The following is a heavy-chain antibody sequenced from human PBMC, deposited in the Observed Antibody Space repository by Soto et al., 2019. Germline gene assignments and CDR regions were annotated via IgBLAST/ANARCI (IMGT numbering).Heavy chain of an antibody. CDR3: VKGGWLDF. Sequence: EVLLLESGGGLVQPGGSLRLSCAASGFTFNTFEMSWVRQAPGRGLEWVSFISDDSSRTYYADAVKGRFTISRDNSKHTLYLPMDSLTAEDTAVYACVKGGWLDFWGQGTLVTVSS. D-gene: IGHD3-16*01. J-gene: IGHJ5*01. CDR2: ISDDSSRT. V-gene: IGHV3-23*01. CDR1: GFTFNTFE.